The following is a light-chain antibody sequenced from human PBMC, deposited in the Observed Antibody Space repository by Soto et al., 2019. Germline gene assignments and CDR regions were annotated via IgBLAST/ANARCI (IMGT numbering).Light chain of an antibody. CDR1: QSVSSNF. CDR2: GAS. V-gene: IGKV3-20*01. Sequence: EIVLTQSPGTLSLSPGERATLSCRASQSVSSNFLAWYQQKPGQAPRLLIYGASNRATGIPDRFSGGGSGTDFTLTISRLEPEDFAVDYCQQYCSSAGFTFGPGTKVDFK. CDR3: QQYCSSAGFT. J-gene: IGKJ3*01.